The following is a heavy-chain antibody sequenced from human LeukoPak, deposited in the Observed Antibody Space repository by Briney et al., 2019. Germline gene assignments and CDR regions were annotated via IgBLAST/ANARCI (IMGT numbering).Heavy chain of an antibody. CDR3: ARDSSDIRSLIAH. CDR1: GGTFSSYA. V-gene: IGHV1-18*01. D-gene: IGHD2-15*01. CDR2: ISAYNGNT. J-gene: IGHJ1*01. Sequence: ASVKVSCKASGGTFSSYAISWVRQAPGQGLEWMGWISAYNGNTNYAQKLQGRVTMTTDTSTSTAYMELSSLRSEDTAVYYCARDSSDIRSLIAHWGQGTLVTVSS.